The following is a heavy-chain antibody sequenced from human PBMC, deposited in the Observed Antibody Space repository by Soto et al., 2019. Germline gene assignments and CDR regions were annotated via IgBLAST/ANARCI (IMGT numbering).Heavy chain of an antibody. Sequence: GSLRLSCAASGFTFSSYAMSWVRQAPGKGLEWVSAISGSGGSTYYADSVKGRFTISRDNSKNTLYLQMNSLRAEDTAVYYCAKDHPHYYDSSGYYRYWGQGTLVTVSS. V-gene: IGHV3-23*01. CDR1: GFTFSSYA. CDR3: AKDHPHYYDSSGYYRY. CDR2: ISGSGGST. D-gene: IGHD3-22*01. J-gene: IGHJ4*02.